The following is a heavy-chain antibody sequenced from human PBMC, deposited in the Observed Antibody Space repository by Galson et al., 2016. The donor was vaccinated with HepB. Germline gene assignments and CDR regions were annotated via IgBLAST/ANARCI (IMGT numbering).Heavy chain of an antibody. CDR1: GFTFSSYS. Sequence: SLRLSCAASGFTFSSYSMNWVRQAPGKGLEWVSYIRSSSSTIYYPDSVKGRITISRDNAKNSLYLKMNSLRDEDTAVYYCARDRVSGDFWSGYYTGIGMDVWGQGTTVTVSS. D-gene: IGHD3-3*01. V-gene: IGHV3-48*02. J-gene: IGHJ6*02. CDR3: ARDRVSGDFWSGYYTGIGMDV. CDR2: IRSSSSTI.